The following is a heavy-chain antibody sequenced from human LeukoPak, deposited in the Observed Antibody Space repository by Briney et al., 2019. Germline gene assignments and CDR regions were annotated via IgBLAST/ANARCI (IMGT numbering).Heavy chain of an antibody. CDR2: IIPILGIA. Sequence: SVKVSCTASGGTFSSYAISWVRQAPGQGLEWMGRIIPILGIANYAQKFQGRVTITADKSTSTAYMELSSLRSEDTAVYYCARSGHPYYYDSSGYYSQIWGQGTMVTVSS. CDR1: GGTFSSYA. J-gene: IGHJ3*02. V-gene: IGHV1-69*04. CDR3: ARSGHPYYYDSSGYYSQI. D-gene: IGHD3-22*01.